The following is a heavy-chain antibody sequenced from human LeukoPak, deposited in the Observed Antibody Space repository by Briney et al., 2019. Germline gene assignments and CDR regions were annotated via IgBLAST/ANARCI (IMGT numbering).Heavy chain of an antibody. D-gene: IGHD6-19*01. CDR1: GFSVNTYA. Sequence: QTGGSLRLSCRASGFSVNTYAMSWVRQAPGKGLEWVSSLNNRGNPYYAASVKGRFTISSDISENTVYLQMNVLRAEDTATYFCAKDRPGDGGWPANDHWGQGTLVTVSS. V-gene: IGHV3-23*01. CDR2: LNNRGNP. J-gene: IGHJ4*02. CDR3: AKDRPGDGGWPANDH.